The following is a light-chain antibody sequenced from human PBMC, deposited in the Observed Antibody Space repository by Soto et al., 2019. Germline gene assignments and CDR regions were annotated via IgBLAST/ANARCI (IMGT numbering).Light chain of an antibody. V-gene: IGKV1-39*01. CDR2: AES. J-gene: IGKJ5*01. CDR3: QHFYPTPPVT. Sequence: DIQLTQSPSSLSASVGDRVTITSRASQSISNSLNWYQQRPGRAPKLLIYAESTLQSGVPSRFSGSGSGADFTLTISNLQPEDFATYYCQHFYPTPPVTFGQGTRLEIK. CDR1: QSISNS.